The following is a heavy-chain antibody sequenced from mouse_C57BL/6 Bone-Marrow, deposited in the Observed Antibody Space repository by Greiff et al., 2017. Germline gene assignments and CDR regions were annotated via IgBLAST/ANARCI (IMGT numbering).Heavy chain of an antibody. CDR3: AKGRADGTVVDFDY. J-gene: IGHJ2*01. CDR2: INPNNGGT. CDR1: GYTFTDYN. Sequence: EVQLQQSGPELVKPGASVKMSCKASGYTFTDYNMHWVKQSHGKSLEWIGYINPNNGGTSYNQKFKGKATLTVNKSSSTAYMEHRSLTSEDSAVYYCAKGRADGTVVDFDYWGQGTTRTVSS. V-gene: IGHV1-22*01. D-gene: IGHD1-1*01.